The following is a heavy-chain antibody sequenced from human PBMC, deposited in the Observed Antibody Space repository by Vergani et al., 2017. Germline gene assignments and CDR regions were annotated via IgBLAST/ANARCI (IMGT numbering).Heavy chain of an antibody. V-gene: IGHV1-69*12. CDR3: VSGELYARDHYGVDV. J-gene: IGHJ6*02. CDR1: GGIFNDYG. CDR2: TIPAFGSI. D-gene: IGHD2-2*01. Sequence: QVQVVQSGAEVKKPGSSVKVSCKASGGIFNDYGFGWVRQAPGQGLEWMGGTIPAFGSINYAQKFQDRVSMIADASTRTVYMELRSLRAEDTAVYYCVSGELYARDHYGVDVWGRGTTVTVSS.